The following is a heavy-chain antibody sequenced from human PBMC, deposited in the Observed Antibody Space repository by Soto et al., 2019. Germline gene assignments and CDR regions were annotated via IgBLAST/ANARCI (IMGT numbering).Heavy chain of an antibody. J-gene: IGHJ4*02. Sequence: PSETLSLTCTVSGGSISSYYWSWIRQPPGKGLEWIGYIYYSGSTNYNPSLKSRVTISVDTSKNQFSLKLSSVTAADTAVYYCARGPTTVPDYWGQGTLVTVSS. V-gene: IGHV4-59*01. CDR1: GGSISSYY. D-gene: IGHD4-17*01. CDR3: ARGPTTVPDY. CDR2: IYYSGST.